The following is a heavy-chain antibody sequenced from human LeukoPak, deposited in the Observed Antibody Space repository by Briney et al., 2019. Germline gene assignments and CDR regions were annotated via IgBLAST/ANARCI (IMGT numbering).Heavy chain of an antibody. CDR1: GFTFSTYG. Sequence: GGSLRLSCAASGFTFSTYGMHWVRQAPGKGLEWVAVISYDGSNKYYADSVKGRFTISRDNAKNSLYLQMNSLRAEDTAVYYCASNGPSDYWGQGTLVTVSS. J-gene: IGHJ4*02. CDR2: ISYDGSNK. V-gene: IGHV3-30*03. D-gene: IGHD2-8*01. CDR3: ASNGPSDY.